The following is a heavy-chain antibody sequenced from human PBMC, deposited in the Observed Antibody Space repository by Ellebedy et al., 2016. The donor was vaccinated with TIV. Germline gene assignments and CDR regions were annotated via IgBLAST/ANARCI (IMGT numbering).Heavy chain of an antibody. CDR1: GFTFSAYW. CDR3: ARGPGGGGDYGNNWFDP. CDR2: LNRDGSER. V-gene: IGHV3-7*01. Sequence: GGSLRLSCAASGFTFSAYWMSWVRQAPGKGLEWVANLNRDGSERNYVDSVKGRFTISRDNAKDLLFLEMDSLRAEDTAVYYCARGPGGGGDYGNNWFDPWGRGTLVTVSS. D-gene: IGHD3-16*01. J-gene: IGHJ5*02.